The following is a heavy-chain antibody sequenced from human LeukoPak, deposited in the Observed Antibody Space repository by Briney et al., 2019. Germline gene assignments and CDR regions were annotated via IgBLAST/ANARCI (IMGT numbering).Heavy chain of an antibody. D-gene: IGHD1-26*01. CDR3: AKDQAGAILYFDY. Sequence: GGSLRLSCAASGFTFSSYVMHWVRQAPGKGLEWVAIISYDGSNEYYADSVKGRFTISRDNSKNTLYLQMSSLRAEDTALYYCAKDQAGAILYFDYWGQGTLVSASS. CDR1: GFTFSSYV. J-gene: IGHJ4*02. V-gene: IGHV3-30*04. CDR2: ISYDGSNE.